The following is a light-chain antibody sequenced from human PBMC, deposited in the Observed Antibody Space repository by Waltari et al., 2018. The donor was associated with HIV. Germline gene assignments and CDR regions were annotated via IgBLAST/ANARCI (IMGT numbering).Light chain of an antibody. Sequence: QSVLTQPPSVYGAPGQRVTISCTGSRPNIGAGYDVHWYQQFPGTAPKVLIYGNTYRPSGVPDRFSGSKSGSSASLLITGLQAEDDADYYCQSYDISLSGWVFGGGTKLTVL. CDR2: GNT. CDR3: QSYDISLSGWV. CDR1: RPNIGAGYD. J-gene: IGLJ3*02. V-gene: IGLV1-40*01.